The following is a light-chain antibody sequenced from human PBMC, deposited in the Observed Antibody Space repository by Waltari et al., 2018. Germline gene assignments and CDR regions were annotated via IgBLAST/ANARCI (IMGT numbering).Light chain of an antibody. CDR1: QSVSSK. V-gene: IGKV3-15*01. Sequence: EIVMTQSPPTLSVSPGERATLSCRASQSVSSKLAWYQQKPGQAPRLLIYGASTRATGIPARVSGSGSGTEFTLTISSLQSEDFAIYYCQQYNKWPRTFGQGTKVAIK. J-gene: IGKJ1*01. CDR2: GAS. CDR3: QQYNKWPRT.